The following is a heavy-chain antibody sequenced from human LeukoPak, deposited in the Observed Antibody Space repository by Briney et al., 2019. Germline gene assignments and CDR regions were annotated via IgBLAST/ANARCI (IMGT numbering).Heavy chain of an antibody. CDR1: RGSFSGYY. Sequence: PSETLSLTCEIERGSFSGYYWSWVRQTPGKGLEWIGEINHSATTNYNPSLKSRVTLSVDTSKNQFSLKLSYVTAADTGVYYCARDYGSGWSNNAFDIWGQGTMVTVSS. D-gene: IGHD6-19*01. J-gene: IGHJ3*02. CDR3: ARDYGSGWSNNAFDI. V-gene: IGHV4-34*01. CDR2: INHSATT.